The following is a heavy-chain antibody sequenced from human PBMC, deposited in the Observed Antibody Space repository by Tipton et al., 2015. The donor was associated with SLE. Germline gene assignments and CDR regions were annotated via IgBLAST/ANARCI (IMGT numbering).Heavy chain of an antibody. V-gene: IGHV3-7*03. CDR1: GFTFSAYW. CDR3: AKIIVGAGWYFDY. CDR2: IKTDGSDK. Sequence: SLRLSCAASGFTFSAYWMSWVRQAPGKGLEWVADIKTDGSDKYHVDSVKGRFTISRDNAKNSLYLQMNSLRAEDTAVYYCAKIIVGAGWYFDYWGQGTLVTVSS. J-gene: IGHJ4*02. D-gene: IGHD1-26*01.